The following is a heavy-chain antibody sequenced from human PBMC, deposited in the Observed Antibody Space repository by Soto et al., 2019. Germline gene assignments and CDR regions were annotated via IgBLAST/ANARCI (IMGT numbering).Heavy chain of an antibody. CDR2: IKQDGSEK. V-gene: IGHV3-7*03. CDR1: GFTFSSYW. D-gene: IGHD3-22*01. J-gene: IGHJ6*02. Sequence: QPVGSLRLSCAASGFTFSSYWMSWVRQAPGKGLEWVANIKQDGSEKYYVDSVKGRFTISRDNAKNSLYLQMNSLRAEDTAVYYCARDGLSERYYDSSGYYYYYYGMDVWGQGTTVTVYS. CDR3: ARDGLSERYYDSSGYYYYYYGMDV.